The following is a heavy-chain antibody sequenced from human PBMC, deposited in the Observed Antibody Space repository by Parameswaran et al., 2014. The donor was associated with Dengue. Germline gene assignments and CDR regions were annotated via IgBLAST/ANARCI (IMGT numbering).Heavy chain of an antibody. D-gene: IGHD5-24*01. CDR3: ARASDGYNYGLFY. J-gene: IGHJ4*02. CDR1: GFTFTSYG. Sequence: QAGGSLRLSCAVSGFTFTSYGIHWVRQTPGKGLEWVAVIWYDGSSKRYADSVRGRFTISRDSSTNTVFLQMNSLRAEDTAIYYCARASDGYNYGLFYWGQGTLVTVSS. CDR2: IWYDGSSK. V-gene: IGHV3-33*02.